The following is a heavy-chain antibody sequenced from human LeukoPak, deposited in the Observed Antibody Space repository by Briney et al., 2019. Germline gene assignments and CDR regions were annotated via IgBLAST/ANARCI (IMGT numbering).Heavy chain of an antibody. V-gene: IGHV4-39*01. CDR1: GGSISSSSYY. CDR2: IYYSGST. Sequence: SETLSLTCTVSGGSISSSSYYWGWIRQPPGKGLEWIGSIYYSGSTYYNPSLKSRVTISVDTSKNQFSLKLTSVTAADTAVYYCARGGYLSTSHWFDPWGQGTLVTVSS. J-gene: IGHJ5*02. D-gene: IGHD6-13*01. CDR3: ARGGYLSTSHWFDP.